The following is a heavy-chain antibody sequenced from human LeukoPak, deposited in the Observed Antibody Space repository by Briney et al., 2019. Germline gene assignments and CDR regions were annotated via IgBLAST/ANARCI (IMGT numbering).Heavy chain of an antibody. J-gene: IGHJ4*02. CDR3: AKAGPTYSGKFYSFDL. D-gene: IGHD5-12*01. CDR1: GYTFTAYH. V-gene: IGHV1-46*01. Sequence: ASVKVSCSASGYTFTAYHIHWVRQAPGQGLECVGTVDPGGVYTTYAEKFQGRVSVTGDTSTRTVYMDLSSLGSDDTAVYYCAKAGPTYSGKFYSFDLWGQGTLVTVSS. CDR2: VDPGGVYT.